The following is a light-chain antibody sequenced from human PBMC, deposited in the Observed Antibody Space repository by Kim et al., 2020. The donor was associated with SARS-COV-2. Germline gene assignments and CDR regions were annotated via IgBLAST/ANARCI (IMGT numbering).Light chain of an antibody. J-gene: IGLJ3*02. CDR2: YNN. CDR1: SSNSGTMT. V-gene: IGLV1-44*01. Sequence: ELTQPPSASGTPGQRVTIPCSGSSSNSGTMTINWYQVLPGTAPKLLIYYNNQRPSGVPDRFSGSKSGTSASLGISGLQSDDEADYYCAAWDDTLNGNWVFGGGTQLTVL. CDR3: AAWDDTLNGNWV.